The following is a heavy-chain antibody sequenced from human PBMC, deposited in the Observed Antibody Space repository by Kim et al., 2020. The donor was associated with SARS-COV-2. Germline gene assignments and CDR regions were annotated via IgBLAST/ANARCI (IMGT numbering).Heavy chain of an antibody. V-gene: IGHV3-64*01. J-gene: IGHJ4*02. CDR3: AIAPKYYFDY. CDR1: GFTFSSYA. Sequence: GGSLRLSCAASGFTFSSYAMHWVRQAPGKGLEYVSAISSNGGSTYYANSVKGRFTISRDNSKNTLYLQMGSLRAEDMAVYYCAIAPKYYFDYWGQGTLVTVSS. CDR2: ISSNGGST.